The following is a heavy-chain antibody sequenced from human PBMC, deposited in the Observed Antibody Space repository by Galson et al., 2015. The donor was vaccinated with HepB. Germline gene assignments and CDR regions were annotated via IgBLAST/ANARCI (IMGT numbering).Heavy chain of an antibody. CDR3: ARGGWEGKGTFDY. V-gene: IGHV1-46*01. Sequence: SVKVSCKASGYSFTNFDLHWVRQAPGQGLEWIGIIDPSATTSTYAQKFQGRVTMTRDTSATTVYMELSGLRSEDTAVYYCARGGWEGKGTFDYWGQGTLVAVSS. J-gene: IGHJ4*02. CDR1: GYSFTNFD. D-gene: IGHD1-26*01. CDR2: IDPSATTS.